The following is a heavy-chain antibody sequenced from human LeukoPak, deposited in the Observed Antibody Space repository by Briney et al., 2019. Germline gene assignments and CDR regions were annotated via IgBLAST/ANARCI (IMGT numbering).Heavy chain of an antibody. V-gene: IGHV4-39*01. CDR3: VTGIAVAGDIKYYAMDV. J-gene: IGHJ6*02. D-gene: IGHD6-19*01. Sequence: SETLSLTCIVSGGSISSSSYYWGWIRQPPGKGLEWIASMYYSGSTYYNPSLKGRVTIAIDTPKNQFSLKVSSVTAADTAVYYCVTGIAVAGDIKYYAMDVWGQGTTVTVSS. CDR1: GGSISSSSYY. CDR2: MYYSGST.